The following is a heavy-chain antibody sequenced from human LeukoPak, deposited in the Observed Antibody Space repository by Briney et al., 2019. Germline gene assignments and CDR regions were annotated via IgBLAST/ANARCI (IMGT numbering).Heavy chain of an antibody. Sequence: GASVKVSCKASGGTFSSYAISWVRQAPGQGLEWMGGIIPIFGTANYAQKFQGRVTITTDESTSTAYMELSSLRSEDTAVYYCASCYTNGVEHWGQGTLVTVSS. J-gene: IGHJ4*02. CDR3: ASCYTNGVEH. CDR2: IIPIFGTA. D-gene: IGHD2-8*01. V-gene: IGHV1-69*05. CDR1: GGTFSSYA.